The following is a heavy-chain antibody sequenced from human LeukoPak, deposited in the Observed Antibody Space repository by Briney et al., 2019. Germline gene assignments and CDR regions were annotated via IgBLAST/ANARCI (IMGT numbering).Heavy chain of an antibody. J-gene: IGHJ4*02. D-gene: IGHD3-10*01. Sequence: PSETPSLTCTVSGGAISSDYWSWIRQPPGKGLEWIGYIYYSGSTNYNPSLKSRVTISVDTSKNQFSPKLSSVTAADAAMYYCARQGGSGSYIAYWGQGTLVTVSS. CDR2: IYYSGST. V-gene: IGHV4-59*08. CDR1: GGAISSDY. CDR3: ARQGGSGSYIAY.